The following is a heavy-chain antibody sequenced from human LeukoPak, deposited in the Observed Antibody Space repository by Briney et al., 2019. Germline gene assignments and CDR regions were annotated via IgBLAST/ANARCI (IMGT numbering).Heavy chain of an antibody. D-gene: IGHD6-13*01. CDR3: AKDRRVAAAGYYFDY. J-gene: IGHJ4*02. CDR1: GFTFSSYG. Sequence: GGSLRLSCAASGFTFSSYGMHWVRQAPGKGLEWVAFIRYDGSNKYYADSVKGRFTISRDNSKNTLYLQMNSLRAEDTAVYYCAKDRRVAAAGYYFDYWGRGTLVTVSS. V-gene: IGHV3-30*02. CDR2: IRYDGSNK.